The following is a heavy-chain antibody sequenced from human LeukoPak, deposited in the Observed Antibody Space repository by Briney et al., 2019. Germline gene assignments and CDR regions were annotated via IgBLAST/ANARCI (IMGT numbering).Heavy chain of an antibody. CDR1: GFTFSSYS. CDR3: AKVGVLAGSIYFDY. CDR2: ISSSSSYI. D-gene: IGHD3-10*01. Sequence: GGSLRLSCAASGFTFSSYSMNWVRQAPGKGLEWVSSISSSSSYIYYADSVKGRFTISRDNAKNSLYLQMNSLRAEDTAVYYCAKVGVLAGSIYFDYWGQGTLVTVSS. V-gene: IGHV3-21*01. J-gene: IGHJ4*02.